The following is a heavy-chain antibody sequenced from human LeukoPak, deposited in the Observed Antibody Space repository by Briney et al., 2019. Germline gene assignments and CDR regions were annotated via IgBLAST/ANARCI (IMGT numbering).Heavy chain of an antibody. J-gene: IGHJ3*02. CDR3: ARDGQEGDNSAFDI. Sequence: GGSLRLSCAASGVTLSDHHMDWVRQAPGKGLEWVGRTRDKARGYRTKYAASVKDRFTISRDDSKTLVYLQMNSLKIEDTAVYYCARDGQEGDNSAFDIWGQGTVVTVYS. CDR2: TRDKARGYRT. V-gene: IGHV3-72*01. D-gene: IGHD3-22*01. CDR1: GVTLSDHH.